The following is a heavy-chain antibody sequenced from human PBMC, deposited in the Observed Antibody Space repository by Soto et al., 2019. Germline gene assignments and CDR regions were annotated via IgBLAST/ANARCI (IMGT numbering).Heavy chain of an antibody. D-gene: IGHD2-8*01. J-gene: IGHJ4*02. V-gene: IGHV3-74*01. CDR1: GFTFSSYW. CDR2: INSDGSST. Sequence: PGGSLRLSCAASGFTFSSYWMHWVRQAPGKGLVWVSRINSDGSSTSYADSVKGRFTISRDNAKNTLYLQMNSLRAEDTAVYYCAREDIVLMVYAYYFDYWGKGTLVIVSS. CDR3: AREDIVLMVYAYYFDY.